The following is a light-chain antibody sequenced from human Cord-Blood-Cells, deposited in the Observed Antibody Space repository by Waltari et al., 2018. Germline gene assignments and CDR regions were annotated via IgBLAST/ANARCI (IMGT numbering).Light chain of an antibody. CDR3: MQALQTPQVT. V-gene: IGKV2-28*01. J-gene: IGKJ4*01. CDR2: LGS. CDR1: QSLLHSNGYNY. Sequence: DIVMTQSPLSLPVTPGESASISCRSSQSLLHSNGYNYLDWYLQKPGQSPQLLNYLGSNRASGVPDRFSGSGSGTDFTLKISRVEAEDVGVYYCMQALQTPQVTFGGGTKVEIK.